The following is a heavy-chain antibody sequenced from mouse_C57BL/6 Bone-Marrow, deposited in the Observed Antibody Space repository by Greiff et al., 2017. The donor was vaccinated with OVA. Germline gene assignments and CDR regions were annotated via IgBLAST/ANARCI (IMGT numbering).Heavy chain of an antibody. CDR2: ISDGGSYT. D-gene: IGHD2-3*01. Sequence: EVKLVESGGGLVKPGGSLKLSCAASGFTFSSYAMSWVRQTPEKRLEWVATISDGGSYTYYPDNVKGRFTISRDNAKNNLYLQMSHLKSEDTAMYYCARDPAFYDGYYDNFDYWGQGTTLTVSS. CDR1: GFTFSSYA. CDR3: ARDPAFYDGYYDNFDY. V-gene: IGHV5-4*01. J-gene: IGHJ2*01.